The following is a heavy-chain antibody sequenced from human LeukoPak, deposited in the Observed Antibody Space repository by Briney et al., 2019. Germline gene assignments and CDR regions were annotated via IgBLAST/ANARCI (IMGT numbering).Heavy chain of an antibody. D-gene: IGHD2-2*01. Sequence: ASVKVSCKASGYTFTSYYIHWVRQAPGQGLEWMGVINPSGGGTSYAQKFQGRVTMTRDTSTSTVYMDLRSLRSEDTAVYYCARVFSTSTSSLDYWGQGTLVTVSS. CDR3: ARVFSTSTSSLDY. V-gene: IGHV1-46*01. J-gene: IGHJ4*02. CDR2: INPSGGGT. CDR1: GYTFTSYY.